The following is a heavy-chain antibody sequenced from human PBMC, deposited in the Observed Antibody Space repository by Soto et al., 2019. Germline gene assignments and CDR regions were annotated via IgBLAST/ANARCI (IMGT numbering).Heavy chain of an antibody. CDR2: IIPIFGTA. V-gene: IGHV1-69*13. CDR3: ARDPEYSSGWKDAFDI. J-gene: IGHJ3*02. CDR1: GGTFSSYA. Sequence: ASVKVSCKASGGTFSSYAISWVRQAPGQGLEWMGGIIPIFGTASYAQKFQGRVTITADESTSTAYMELSSLRSEDTAVYYCARDPEYSSGWKDAFDIWGQGTMVTVSS. D-gene: IGHD6-19*01.